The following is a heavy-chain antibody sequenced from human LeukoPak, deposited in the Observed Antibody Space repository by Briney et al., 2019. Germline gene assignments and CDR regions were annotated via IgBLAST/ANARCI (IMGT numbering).Heavy chain of an antibody. Sequence: ASVKVSCKASGYTFTSYGISWVRQAPGQGLEWMGWISAYNGNTNYARKLQGRVTMTTDTSTSTAYMELRSLRSDDTAVYYCAREIPRARIAAAGTGNWFDPWGQGTLVTVSS. J-gene: IGHJ5*02. CDR2: ISAYNGNT. CDR1: GYTFTSYG. CDR3: AREIPRARIAAAGTGNWFDP. V-gene: IGHV1-18*01. D-gene: IGHD6-13*01.